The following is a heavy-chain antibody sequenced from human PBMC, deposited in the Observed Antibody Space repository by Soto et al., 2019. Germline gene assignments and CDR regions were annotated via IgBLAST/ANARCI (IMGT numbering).Heavy chain of an antibody. CDR1: GFTFSSYG. D-gene: IGHD3-3*01. J-gene: IGHJ5*02. Sequence: QVQLVESGGGVVQPGRSLRLSCAASGFTFSSYGMHWVRQAPGKGLEWVAVISYDGSNKYYADSVKGRFTISGDNSENTLYLQMSSLGAEDTAVYYSAKEVLSSYAITFFGVAMFDPWGQGSLVTVSS. CDR3: AKEVLSSYAITFFGVAMFDP. CDR2: ISYDGSNK. V-gene: IGHV3-30*18.